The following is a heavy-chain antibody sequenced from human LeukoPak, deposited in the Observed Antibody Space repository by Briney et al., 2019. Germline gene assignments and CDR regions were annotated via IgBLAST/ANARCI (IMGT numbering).Heavy chain of an antibody. J-gene: IGHJ4*02. CDR3: ARERWDYFDSSGYSF. CDR2: ISNYDGST. Sequence: ASVKVSCKASGYTFSSYSISWVRQATGQGLEWIGWISNYDGSTKFAQNLQGRVTLTTDTSTSTAYMELRSLRSDDTAVYYCARERWDYFDSSGYSFWGQGTLVTVS. CDR1: GYTFSSYS. V-gene: IGHV1-18*01. D-gene: IGHD3-22*01.